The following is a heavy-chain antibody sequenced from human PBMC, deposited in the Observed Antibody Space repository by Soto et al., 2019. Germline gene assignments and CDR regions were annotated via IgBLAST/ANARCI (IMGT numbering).Heavy chain of an antibody. CDR1: GFTFSSYA. CDR2: IGGSGGST. J-gene: IGHJ4*02. CDR3: ASRGSGSYSDY. D-gene: IGHD6-19*01. Sequence: EVQLLESGGGLVQPGGSLRLSCAASGFTFSSYAMRWVRQAPVKGLEWVSAIGGSGGSTYYADSVKGRFTFSRDNSNNTLYLQMISLRAQDTAVYYCASRGSGSYSDYWGQGTLVTVSS. V-gene: IGHV3-23*01.